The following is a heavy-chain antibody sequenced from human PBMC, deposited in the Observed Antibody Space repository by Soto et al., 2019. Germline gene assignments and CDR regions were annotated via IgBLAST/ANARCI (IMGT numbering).Heavy chain of an antibody. J-gene: IGHJ4*02. Sequence: PGGSLRLSCAASGFTFXSYGMHWVRQAPGKGLEWVAVISYDGSNKYYADSVKGRFTISRDNSKNTLYLQMNSLRAEDTAVYYCAKDPAMVRGVLDYWGQGTLVTVSS. CDR3: AKDPAMVRGVLDY. V-gene: IGHV3-30*18. D-gene: IGHD3-10*01. CDR1: GFTFXSYG. CDR2: ISYDGSNK.